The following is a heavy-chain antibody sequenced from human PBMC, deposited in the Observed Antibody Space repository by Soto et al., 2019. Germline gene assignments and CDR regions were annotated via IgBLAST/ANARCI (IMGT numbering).Heavy chain of an antibody. V-gene: IGHV1-69*01. CDR1: GGTFSSYA. J-gene: IGHJ6*02. CDR2: VIPISATT. CDR3: ARSQGSSTSLEIYYYYYYGMDV. Sequence: QVQLVQSGAEVKKPGSSVKVSCKASGGTFSSYAISWVRQAPGQGLEWMGGVIPISATTNYAQKFQGRVTIGADESTSTAYMELSSLRSEDTAVYYCARSQGSSTSLEIYYYYYYGMDVWGQGTTVTVSS. D-gene: IGHD2-2*01.